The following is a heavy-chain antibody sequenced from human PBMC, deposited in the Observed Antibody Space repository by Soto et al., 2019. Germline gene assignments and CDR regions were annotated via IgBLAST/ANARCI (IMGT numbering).Heavy chain of an antibody. D-gene: IGHD6-13*01. Sequence: ASVKVSCKASGYTFTSYYMHWVRQAPGQGLEWMGIINPSGGSTSYAQKFQGRVTMTRDTSTSTVYMELSSLRSEDTAVYYCAREAAVHYYYYGMDVWGQGTTVTVSS. CDR2: INPSGGST. CDR1: GYTFTSYY. V-gene: IGHV1-46*01. J-gene: IGHJ6*02. CDR3: AREAAVHYYYYGMDV.